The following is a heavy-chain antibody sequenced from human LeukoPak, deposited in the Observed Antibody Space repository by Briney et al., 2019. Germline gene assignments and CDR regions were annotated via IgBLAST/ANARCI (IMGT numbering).Heavy chain of an antibody. CDR2: MNPNSGNT. CDR1: GYTFTTYD. V-gene: IGHV1-8*01. CDR3: ARGPNKSDGGNSGSAWFDP. Sequence: ASVTVSRKASGYTFTTYDINWVRQATGQGLEWMGWMNPNSGNTGYAQKFQGRVTMTRNTSISTAYMELSSLRSEDTAVYYCARGPNKSDGGNSGSAWFDPWGQGTLVTVSS. D-gene: IGHD4-23*01. J-gene: IGHJ5*02.